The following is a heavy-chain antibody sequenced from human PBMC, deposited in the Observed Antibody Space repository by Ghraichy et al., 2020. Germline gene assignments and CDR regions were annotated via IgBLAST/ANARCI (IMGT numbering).Heavy chain of an antibody. CDR2: IYFSGTT. CDR1: DVSIKSGDSY. CDR3: ARELMVYARGGFDS. J-gene: IGHJ4*02. Sequence: SETLSLTCTVSDVSIKSGDSYWTWIRQTPGKGLHYIGYIYFSGTTFYNPSLRGRAAISMDSTKNQFSLTLSTVTTADTAVYFWARELMVYARGGFDSWGQGTLVTVSS. D-gene: IGHD2-8*01. V-gene: IGHV4-30-4*01.